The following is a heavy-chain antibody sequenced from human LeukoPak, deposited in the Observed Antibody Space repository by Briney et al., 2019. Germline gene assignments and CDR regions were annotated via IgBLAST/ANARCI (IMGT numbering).Heavy chain of an antibody. Sequence: PGVSLRLSCAASGFTFSSYAVSWVRQAPGKGLEWVSAISGSGGSTYYADSVKGRFTISRDNSKNTLYLQMNSLRAEDTAVYYSAKTHNGDGYNYQNAFDIWGQGTMVTVSS. CDR2: ISGSGGST. D-gene: IGHD5-24*01. CDR1: GFTFSSYA. CDR3: AKTHNGDGYNYQNAFDI. J-gene: IGHJ3*02. V-gene: IGHV3-23*01.